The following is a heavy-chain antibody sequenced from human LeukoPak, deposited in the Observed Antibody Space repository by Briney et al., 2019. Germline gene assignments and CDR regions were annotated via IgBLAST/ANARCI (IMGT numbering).Heavy chain of an antibody. Sequence: GGSLRLSCAASGFTFSSYAMSWVRQAPGKGLEWVSAISGSGGSTYYADSVKGRFTISRDNAKNSLYLQMNSLRAEDTAVYYCARDTLSESGAFDIWGQGTMVTVSS. CDR1: GFTFSSYA. V-gene: IGHV3-23*01. J-gene: IGHJ3*02. CDR3: ARDTLSESGAFDI. CDR2: ISGSGGST.